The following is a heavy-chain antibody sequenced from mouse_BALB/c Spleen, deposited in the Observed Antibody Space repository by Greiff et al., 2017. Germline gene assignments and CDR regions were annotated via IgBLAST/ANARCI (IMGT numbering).Heavy chain of an antibody. CDR2: ISSGGSYT. D-gene: IGHD2-2*01. J-gene: IGHJ2*01. CDR1: GFTFSSYA. CDR3: ARVGLRYFDY. V-gene: IGHV5-9-4*01. Sequence: VQLKESGGGLVKPGGSLKLSCAASGFTFSSYAMSWVRQSPEKRLEWVAEISSGGSYTYYPDTVTGRFTISRDNAKNTLYLEMSSLRSEDTAMYYCARVGLRYFDYWGQGTTLTVSS.